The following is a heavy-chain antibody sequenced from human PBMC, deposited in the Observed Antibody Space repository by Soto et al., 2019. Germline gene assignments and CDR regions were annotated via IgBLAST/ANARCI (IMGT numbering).Heavy chain of an antibody. CDR1: GYTFTRYG. D-gene: IGHD6-13*01. Sequence: ASLKVSWKAAGYTFTRYGIGGVRQAPGQGLEWMGWISAYNGNTNYAQKLQGRVTMTTDTSTSTAYMELRSLRSDDTAVYYCARERRYSSPTGGYYYYGMDVWGQGTTVTVSS. CDR3: ARERRYSSPTGGYYYYGMDV. CDR2: ISAYNGNT. J-gene: IGHJ6*02. V-gene: IGHV1-18*04.